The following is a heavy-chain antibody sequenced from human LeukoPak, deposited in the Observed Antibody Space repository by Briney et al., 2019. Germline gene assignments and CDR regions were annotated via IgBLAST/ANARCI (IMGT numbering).Heavy chain of an antibody. D-gene: IGHD3-3*01. V-gene: IGHV3-23*01. J-gene: IGHJ4*02. CDR3: AKDRGLRFLEWFFDY. Sequence: PGGSLRLSCAASGFTLRTYAMSWVRQAPGKGLEWVSAISGSDGSTYYADSVKGRFTISRDNSKNTLYLQMNSLRAEDTAVYYCAKDRGLRFLEWFFDYWGQGILVTVSS. CDR1: GFTLRTYA. CDR2: ISGSDGST.